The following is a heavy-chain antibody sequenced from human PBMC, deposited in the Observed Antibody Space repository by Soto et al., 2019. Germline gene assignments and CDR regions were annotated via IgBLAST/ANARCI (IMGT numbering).Heavy chain of an antibody. CDR2: IYYSGST. J-gene: IGHJ6*03. Sequence: ETLSLTCTVSGGSISSYYWSWIRQPPGKGLEWIGYIYYSGSTNYNPFLKSRVTISVDTSKNQFSLKLSSVTAADTAVYYCARCSGGSCYVGMDVWGKGTTVTVSS. V-gene: IGHV4-59*01. CDR3: ARCSGGSCYVGMDV. D-gene: IGHD2-15*01. CDR1: GGSISSYY.